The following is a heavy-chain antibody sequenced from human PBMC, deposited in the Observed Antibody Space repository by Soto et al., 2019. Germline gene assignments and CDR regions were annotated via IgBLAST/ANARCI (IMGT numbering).Heavy chain of an antibody. V-gene: IGHV3-13*05. CDR2: ISAAGDP. CDR3: ARTDRDFYGLDV. J-gene: IGHJ6*02. CDR1: GFTFRNYD. Sequence: EVQLVESGGGLVQPGGSLRLSCEASGFTFRNYDMHWVRQGTGKGLEWVSGISAAGDPDYADSVEGRFTISRENAQNSFFLQMSSLRVGDTPVYYCARTDRDFYGLDVWGQGTTVIVSS.